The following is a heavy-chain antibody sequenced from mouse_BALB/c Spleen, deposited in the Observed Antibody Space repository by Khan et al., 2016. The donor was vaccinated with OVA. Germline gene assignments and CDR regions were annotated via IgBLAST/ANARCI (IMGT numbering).Heavy chain of an antibody. J-gene: IGHJ2*01. CDR3: ATYFFGSSRYFDY. V-gene: IGHV14-3*02. D-gene: IGHD1-1*01. CDR1: GFNIKDTY. CDR2: IDPANGNT. Sequence: VQLQQPGAELVKPGASVKLSCTASGFNIKDTYMHWVKQRPEQGLEWIGRIDPANGNTKYDPQFQGKATITTDTSSNTAYLHLSSLTSEDSAVYYCATYFFGSSRYFDYWGQGTTLTVSS.